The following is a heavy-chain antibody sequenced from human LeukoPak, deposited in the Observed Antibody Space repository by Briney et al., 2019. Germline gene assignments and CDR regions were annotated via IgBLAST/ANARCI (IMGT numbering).Heavy chain of an antibody. D-gene: IGHD3-9*01. CDR1: GFSLSSSGMC. CDR2: IDWDDDK. Sequence: ESGPTLVNPTQTLTLTCSFSGFSLSSSGMCVSWIRQPPGKALEWLALIDWDDDKHYTTSLKTRLTISKDTSKNQVVLRMTNVDPVDTATYYCARSTRDYDVLAGYYTIAFDYWGRGNLVTVSS. J-gene: IGHJ4*02. V-gene: IGHV2-70*01. CDR3: ARSTRDYDVLAGYYTIAFDY.